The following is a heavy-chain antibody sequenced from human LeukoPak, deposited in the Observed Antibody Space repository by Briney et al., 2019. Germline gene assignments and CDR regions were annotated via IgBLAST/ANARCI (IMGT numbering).Heavy chain of an antibody. CDR2: LYSGGST. Sequence: PGGSLRLSCAASGFTVSSNYMTWVRQAPGKGLEWVSVLYSGGSTYYADSVKGRFTISRDNSKNTLYLQMNSLRAEDTAVHYCTREKERHFDSWGQGTLVTVSS. CDR3: TREKERHFDS. V-gene: IGHV3-66*02. D-gene: IGHD5-24*01. J-gene: IGHJ4*02. CDR1: GFTVSSNY.